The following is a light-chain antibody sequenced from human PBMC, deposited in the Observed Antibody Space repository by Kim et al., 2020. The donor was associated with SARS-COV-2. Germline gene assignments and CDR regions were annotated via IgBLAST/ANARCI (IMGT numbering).Light chain of an antibody. V-gene: IGLV2-14*04. CDR3: SSYTSSSTYV. CDR1: RNGVGGYNY. J-gene: IGLJ1*01. Sequence: GQSITSSFSGTRNGVGGYNYVSWYQQHPGKAPKLMIYGVTNLLSGVSNHFSGSKSGNTAALTISGLQAEDVACYYCSSYTSSSTYVFGTETKVTVL. CDR2: GVT.